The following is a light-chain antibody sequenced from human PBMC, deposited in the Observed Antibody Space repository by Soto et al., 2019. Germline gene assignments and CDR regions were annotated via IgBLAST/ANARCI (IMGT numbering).Light chain of an antibody. CDR1: QSVTNSF. Sequence: EIVLAQSPGTLSLSPGERATLSCRASQSVTNSFLAWYHQKPGQAPRLLIYGASRRATGIPDRFTGSGSGTDFTLTISRLEPEDFAVYYCQQYVSSPWAFGQGTKVEI. CDR2: GAS. V-gene: IGKV3-20*01. CDR3: QQYVSSPWA. J-gene: IGKJ1*01.